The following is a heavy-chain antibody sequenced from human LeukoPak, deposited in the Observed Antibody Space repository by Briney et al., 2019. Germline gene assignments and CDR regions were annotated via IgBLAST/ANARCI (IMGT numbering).Heavy chain of an antibody. D-gene: IGHD3-10*01. CDR2: INHSGST. J-gene: IGHJ4*02. Sequence: SETLSLTCAVYGGSFSVYYWSWIRQPPGKGLEWIGEINHSGSTNYNPSLKSRVTISVDTSKNQFSLKLSSVTAADTAVYYCARNQRFGETFDYWGQGTLVTVSS. V-gene: IGHV4-34*01. CDR1: GGSFSVYY. CDR3: ARNQRFGETFDY.